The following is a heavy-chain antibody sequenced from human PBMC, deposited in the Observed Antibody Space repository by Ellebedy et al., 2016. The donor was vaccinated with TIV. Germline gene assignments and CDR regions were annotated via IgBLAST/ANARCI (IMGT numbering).Heavy chain of an antibody. CDR2: MNPNSGNT. Sequence: ASVKVSCKASGYTFTSYDINWVRQATGQGLEWMGWMNPNSGNTGYAQKFQGRVTITRNTSISTAYMELSSLRSEDTAVYYCAVWFGANYYYYGMDVWGHGTTVTVSS. D-gene: IGHD3-10*01. CDR1: GYTFTSYD. J-gene: IGHJ6*02. V-gene: IGHV1-8*03. CDR3: AVWFGANYYYYGMDV.